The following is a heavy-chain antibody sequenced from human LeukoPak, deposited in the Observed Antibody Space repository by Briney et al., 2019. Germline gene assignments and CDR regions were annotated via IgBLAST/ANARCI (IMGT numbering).Heavy chain of an antibody. CDR1: GYTFTSYG. J-gene: IGHJ3*02. Sequence: ASVKVSCKTSGYTFTSYGISWVRQAPGQGLEWMGWINTNTGNPTYAQGFTGRFVFSLDTSVSTAYLQISSLKAEDTAVYYCARGRIRDAFDIWGQGTMVTVSS. D-gene: IGHD2/OR15-2a*01. V-gene: IGHV7-4-1*02. CDR3: ARGRIRDAFDI. CDR2: INTNTGNP.